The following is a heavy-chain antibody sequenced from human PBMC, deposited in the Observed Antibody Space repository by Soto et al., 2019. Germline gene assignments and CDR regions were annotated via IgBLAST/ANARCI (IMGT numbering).Heavy chain of an antibody. CDR2: IYYSGST. Sequence: QVQLQESCPGLVKPSQTLSLTCTVSGGSISSGDYYWSWIRQPPGKGLEWIGYIYYSGSTYYNPSLKSRVTISVDTSKNQFSLKLSSVTAADTAVYYCARDSSGYDPKGNWFDPWGQGTLVTVSS. CDR3: ARDSSGYDPKGNWFDP. J-gene: IGHJ5*02. CDR1: GGSISSGDYY. V-gene: IGHV4-30-4*01. D-gene: IGHD5-12*01.